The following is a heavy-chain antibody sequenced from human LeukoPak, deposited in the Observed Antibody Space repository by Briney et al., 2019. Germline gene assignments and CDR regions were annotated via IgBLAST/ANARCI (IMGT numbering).Heavy chain of an antibody. V-gene: IGHV1-3*01. CDR2: INAGNGNT. CDR1: GYSFPGSD. Sequence: ASVKVSCKASGYSFPGSDVSWVRQAPGQGLEWMGWINAGNGNTKYSQKFQGRVTITRDTSASTAYMELSSLRSEDTAVYYCARDSSSMLWFGEDNDAFDIWGQGTMVTVSS. CDR3: ARDSSSMLWFGEDNDAFDI. J-gene: IGHJ3*02. D-gene: IGHD3-10*01.